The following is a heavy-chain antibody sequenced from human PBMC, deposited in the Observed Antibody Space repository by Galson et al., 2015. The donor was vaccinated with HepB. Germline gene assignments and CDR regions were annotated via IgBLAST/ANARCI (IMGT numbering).Heavy chain of an antibody. Sequence: SETLSLTCAVYGGSFSGYYWSWIRQPPGKGLEWIGEINHSGSTNYNPSLKSRVTISVDTSKNQFSLKLSSVTAADTAVYYCARQQLGLRRQFDYWGQGTLVTVSS. J-gene: IGHJ4*02. CDR2: INHSGST. D-gene: IGHD6-13*01. CDR3: ARQQLGLRRQFDY. CDR1: GGSFSGYY. V-gene: IGHV4-34*01.